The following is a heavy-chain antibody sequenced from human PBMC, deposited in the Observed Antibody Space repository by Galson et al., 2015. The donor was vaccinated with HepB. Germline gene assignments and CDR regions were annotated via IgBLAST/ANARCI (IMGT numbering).Heavy chain of an antibody. CDR3: ARHITMVRGDPNWFDP. CDR2: IYPGDSDT. V-gene: IGHV5-51*01. D-gene: IGHD3-10*01. J-gene: IGHJ5*02. Sequence: QSGAEVKKPGESLKISCKGSGYSFTSYWIGWVRQMPGKGLEWMGIIYPGDSDTRYSPSFQGQVTISADKSISTAYLQWSSLKASDTAMYYCARHITMVRGDPNWFDPWGQGTLVTVSS. CDR1: GYSFTSYW.